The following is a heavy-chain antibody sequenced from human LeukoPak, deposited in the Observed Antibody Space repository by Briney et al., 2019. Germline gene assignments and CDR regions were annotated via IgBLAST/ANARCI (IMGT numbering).Heavy chain of an antibody. D-gene: IGHD6-19*01. CDR2: ISSSGSTI. Sequence: GGSLRLSCAASGFTFSDYYMSWIRQAPGKGLEWVSYISSSGSTIYYADSVKGRFTISRDNAKNSLYLQMNGLRAEDTAVYYCARDRETIAVAGTQELDHWGQGTLVTVSS. CDR1: GFTFSDYY. CDR3: ARDRETIAVAGTQELDH. J-gene: IGHJ4*02. V-gene: IGHV3-11*01.